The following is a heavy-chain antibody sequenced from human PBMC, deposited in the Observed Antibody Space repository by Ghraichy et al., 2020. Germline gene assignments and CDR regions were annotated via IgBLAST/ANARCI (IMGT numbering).Heavy chain of an antibody. V-gene: IGHV3-66*04. CDR3: ARQWLENIYNVFDP. D-gene: IGHD5-18*01. Sequence: GGSLRLSCAASGFTVSSNYMSWVRQAPGKGLEWVSVIYSGGSTYYADSVKGRFTISRDNSKNTLYLQMNSLRPEDTAGYYCARQWLENIYNVFDPWGQGTRVTVSS. CDR1: GFTVSSNY. J-gene: IGHJ5*02. CDR2: IYSGGST.